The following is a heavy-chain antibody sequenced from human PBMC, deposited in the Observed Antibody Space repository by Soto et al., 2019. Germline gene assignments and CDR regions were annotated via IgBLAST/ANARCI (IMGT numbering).Heavy chain of an antibody. CDR3: ARESIVVVPAAMPGYYFDY. CDR1: GGTFSSYA. J-gene: IGHJ4*02. D-gene: IGHD2-2*01. Sequence: SVKVSCKASGGTFSSYAISWVRQAPGQGLEWMGGIIPIFGTANYAQKFQGRVTITADESTSTAYMELSSLRSEDTAVYYCARESIVVVPAAMPGYYFDYWGQRTLVTVSS. V-gene: IGHV1-69*13. CDR2: IIPIFGTA.